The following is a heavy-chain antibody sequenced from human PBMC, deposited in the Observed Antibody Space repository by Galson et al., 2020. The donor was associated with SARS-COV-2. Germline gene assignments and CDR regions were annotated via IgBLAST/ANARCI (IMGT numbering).Heavy chain of an antibody. D-gene: IGHD1-1*01. V-gene: IGHV1-58*01. Sequence: SVKDSCKTFGFTFTSSAVPWVRQARGQRLEWIGCIVDGRGKTNYAQKFQERVTITRDMSTSTAYLQLSSLRFEDTAVYYCEAFVENSPAYWGQGTLVTVSS. CDR2: IVDGRGKT. CDR3: EAFVENSPAY. J-gene: IGHJ4*02. CDR1: GFTFTSSA.